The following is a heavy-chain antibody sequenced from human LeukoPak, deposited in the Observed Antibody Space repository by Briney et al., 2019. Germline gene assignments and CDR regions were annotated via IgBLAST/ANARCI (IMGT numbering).Heavy chain of an antibody. D-gene: IGHD3-16*01. J-gene: IGHJ6*03. CDR2: IRSDGRNT. Sequence: GGSLRLSCAASGFTFSRYGMQFSSYGMNRVRQAPGQELDCVAFIRSDGRNTYYADSVKGRFTISIYNTKNILYLQMNSLRAEDTAVYYCAKLKINYYYYMDVWGKGTTVIVSS. V-gene: IGHV3-30*02. CDR3: AKLKINYYYYMDV. CDR1: GFTFSRYGMQFSSYG.